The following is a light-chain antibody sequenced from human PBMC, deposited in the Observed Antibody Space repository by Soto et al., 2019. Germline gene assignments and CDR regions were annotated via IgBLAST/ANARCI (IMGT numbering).Light chain of an antibody. CDR3: QQLADWWT. J-gene: IGKJ1*01. V-gene: IGKV3-11*01. CDR1: QSVSSH. CDR2: AAS. Sequence: ILVTQSPATLSLSPGGRATLSCRARQSVSSHLAWHQQKPGQASRLLIDAASNRATGIPARFSGSGSGTDLNITISSLEPEDSAVYYCQQLADWWTFSQGTKVDIK.